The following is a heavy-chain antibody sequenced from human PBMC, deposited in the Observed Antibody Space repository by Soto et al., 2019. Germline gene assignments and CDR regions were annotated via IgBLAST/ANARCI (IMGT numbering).Heavy chain of an antibody. D-gene: IGHD2-2*01. CDR3: AKGQHCSSTSCYFYYYGMDV. CDR2: ISGSGGST. V-gene: IGHV3-23*01. Sequence: PGGSLRLSCAASGFTFSSYAMSWVRQAPGKGLEWVSAISGSGGSTYYTDSVKGRFTISRDNSKNTLYLQMNSLRVEDTAVYYCAKGQHCSSTSCYFYYYGMDVWGQGTTVTVSS. J-gene: IGHJ6*02. CDR1: GFTFSSYA.